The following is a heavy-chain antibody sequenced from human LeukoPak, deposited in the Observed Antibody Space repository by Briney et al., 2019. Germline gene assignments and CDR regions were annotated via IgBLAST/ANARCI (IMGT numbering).Heavy chain of an antibody. CDR3: AKRARDGYNFDAFDI. D-gene: IGHD5-24*01. CDR1: GFTFSSYG. CDR2: ISYDGSNK. V-gene: IGHV3-30*18. J-gene: IGHJ3*02. Sequence: PGGSLRLSCAASGFTFSSYGMHWVRQAPGKGLEWVAVISYDGSNKYYADSVKGRFTISRDNSKNTLYLQMNSLRAEDTAVYYCAKRARDGYNFDAFDIWGQGTMVTVSS.